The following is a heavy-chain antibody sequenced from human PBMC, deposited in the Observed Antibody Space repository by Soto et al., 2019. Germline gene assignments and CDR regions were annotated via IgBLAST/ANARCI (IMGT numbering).Heavy chain of an antibody. D-gene: IGHD5-18*01. J-gene: IGHJ4*02. Sequence: PSETLSLTCTVSSGSMSNDFCSWIRQPPGKGLEWIGYIFYSGTTNYNPSLKSRVTISVDTSKNQFSLKLSSVTAADTAVYYCARQKQLWANFDYWGQGTLVTVSS. V-gene: IGHV4-59*01. CDR1: SGSMSNDF. CDR2: IFYSGTT. CDR3: ARQKQLWANFDY.